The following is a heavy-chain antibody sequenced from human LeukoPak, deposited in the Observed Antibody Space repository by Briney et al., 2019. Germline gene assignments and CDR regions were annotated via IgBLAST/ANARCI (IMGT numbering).Heavy chain of an antibody. CDR2: IWYDGSYK. CDR1: GLPFSTSG. CDR3: ARDKGTRSLDH. D-gene: IGHD1-14*01. J-gene: IGHJ4*02. Sequence: GGSLRLSCAASGLPFSTSGMHWVRQAPGKGLEWVADIWYDGSYKYYADSVQGRFIISRDNSINMVYLEMNSLRVEDTAVYYCARDKGTRSLDHWGQGTLVTVSS. V-gene: IGHV3-33*01.